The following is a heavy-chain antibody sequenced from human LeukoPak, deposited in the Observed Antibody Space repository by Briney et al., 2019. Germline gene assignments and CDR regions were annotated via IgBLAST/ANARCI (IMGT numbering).Heavy chain of an antibody. Sequence: ASVKVSCKASGYTFTGYYMHWVRQAPGQGLEWMGWINPNSGGTNYAQKFQGRVTMTRDTSISTAYMELSRLRSDDTAVYYCARLPETPEELEPLAFDYWGQGTLVTVSS. CDR1: GYTFTGYY. J-gene: IGHJ4*02. CDR3: ARLPETPEELEPLAFDY. V-gene: IGHV1-2*02. CDR2: INPNSGGT. D-gene: IGHD1-14*01.